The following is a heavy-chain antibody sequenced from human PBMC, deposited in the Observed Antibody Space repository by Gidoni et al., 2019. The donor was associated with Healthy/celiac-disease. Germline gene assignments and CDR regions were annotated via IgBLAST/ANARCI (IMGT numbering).Heavy chain of an antibody. D-gene: IGHD2-2*01. CDR2: ISGSGGST. Sequence: FSSYAMSWVRQAPGKGLEWVSAISGSGGSTYYADSVKGRFTISRDNSKNTLYLQMNSLRAEDTAVYYCAKDLGPAAIEAFDYWGQGTLVTVSS. CDR1: FSSYA. V-gene: IGHV3-23*01. CDR3: AKDLGPAAIEAFDY. J-gene: IGHJ4*02.